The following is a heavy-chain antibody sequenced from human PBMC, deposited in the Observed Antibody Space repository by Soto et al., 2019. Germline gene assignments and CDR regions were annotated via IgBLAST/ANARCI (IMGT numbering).Heavy chain of an antibody. D-gene: IGHD2-21*02. Sequence: GGSLRLSCAASGFTVSSYAMSWVRQARGKGLEWVSAISGSGGSTYYADSVKGRFTISRDNSKNTLYLQMNSLRAEDTAVYYCATLPKGYCGGDCYLSPSIQGMDVWGQGTTVTVSS. V-gene: IGHV3-23*01. J-gene: IGHJ6*02. CDR3: ATLPKGYCGGDCYLSPSIQGMDV. CDR2: ISGSGGST. CDR1: GFTVSSYA.